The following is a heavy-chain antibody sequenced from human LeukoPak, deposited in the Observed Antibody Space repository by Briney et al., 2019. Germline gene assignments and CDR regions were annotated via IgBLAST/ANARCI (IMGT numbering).Heavy chain of an antibody. CDR2: KQNDGSTT. CDR1: GFTFSSYG. CDR3: AKDRVTVAGTFSMDY. J-gene: IGHJ3*01. D-gene: IGHD6-19*01. V-gene: IGHV3-30*02. Sequence: GGSLRLSCAASGFTFSSYGMHWVRQAPGKGLEWVAFKQNDGSTTFYAESVKGRFTISRDNSKNTLFLQMNSLRAEDTAVYYCAKDRVTVAGTFSMDYWGQGTMVTVSS.